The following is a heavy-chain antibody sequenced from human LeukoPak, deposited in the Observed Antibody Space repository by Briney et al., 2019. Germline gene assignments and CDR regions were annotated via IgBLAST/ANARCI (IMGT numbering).Heavy chain of an antibody. D-gene: IGHD3-3*01. CDR1: GFTFSSYW. Sequence: PGGSLRLSCAASGFTFSSYWMSWVRQAPGKGLEWVANIKQDGSEKYYVDSVKGRFTISRDNAKNSLYLQMNSLRAEDTAVYYCAREITIFGVVIKGAFDIWGQGTMVTVSS. CDR2: IKQDGSEK. J-gene: IGHJ3*02. CDR3: AREITIFGVVIKGAFDI. V-gene: IGHV3-7*01.